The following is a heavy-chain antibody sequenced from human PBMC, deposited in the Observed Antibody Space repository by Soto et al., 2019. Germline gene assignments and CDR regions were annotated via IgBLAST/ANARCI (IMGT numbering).Heavy chain of an antibody. D-gene: IGHD3-22*01. V-gene: IGHV1-2*02. J-gene: IGHJ3*02. CDR1: GYTFTGYY. Sequence: GVSVKVSCKASGYTFTGYYMHLVRQAPGQGLEWMGWINPNSGGTNYAQKFHGRVTMTRDTSISTAYMELSRLRSDDTAVYYCAREYYYDSSGYYHYNTHAFDIWGQGTMVTVSS. CDR2: INPNSGGT. CDR3: AREYYYDSSGYYHYNTHAFDI.